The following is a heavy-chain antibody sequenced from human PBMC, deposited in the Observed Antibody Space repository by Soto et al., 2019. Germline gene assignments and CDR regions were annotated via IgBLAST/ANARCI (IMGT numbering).Heavy chain of an antibody. V-gene: IGHV6-1*01. Sequence: SQTLSLTCAISVDTVSSNSASWNWIRQSPSRGLEWLGRTYYRSKLYNDYAVSVKSRITINPDTSKNQFSLQLNSVTPEDTAVYYCARESSTYYDSLTGRQNWFDPWGQGTLVTVYS. CDR1: VDTVSSNSAS. D-gene: IGHD3-9*01. J-gene: IGHJ5*02. CDR3: ARESSTYYDSLTGRQNWFDP. CDR2: TYYRSKLYN.